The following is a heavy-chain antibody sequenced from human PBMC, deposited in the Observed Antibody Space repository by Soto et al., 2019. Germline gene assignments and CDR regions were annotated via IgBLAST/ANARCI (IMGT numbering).Heavy chain of an antibody. CDR1: DGSISSGCYY. CDR3: ARVRSEMATMDIDY. CDR2: IYYSGST. V-gene: IGHV4-31*03. D-gene: IGHD5-12*01. Sequence: SGTPSLTCTVSDGSISSGCYYWSWIRQHPGKGLEWIGYIYYSGSTYYNPSLKSRVTISVDTSKNQFSLKLSSVTAADTAVYYCARVRSEMATMDIDYWGQGTLVTVSS. J-gene: IGHJ4*02.